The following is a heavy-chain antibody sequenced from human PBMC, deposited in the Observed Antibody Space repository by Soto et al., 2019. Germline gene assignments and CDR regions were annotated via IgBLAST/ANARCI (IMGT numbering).Heavy chain of an antibody. CDR2: IIPIFGTA. CDR1: GGTFSSYA. V-gene: IGHV1-69*01. D-gene: IGHD2-15*01. Sequence: QAQLVQSGAEVKKPGSSVKVSCKASGGTFSSYAISWVRQAPGQGLEWMGGIIPIFGTANYAQKFQHRVTITADESTSTAYMELSSLRSEDTAVYYCARAGGYCSCGSCYYFDYWGQRTLVTVSS. CDR3: ARAGGYCSCGSCYYFDY. J-gene: IGHJ4*02.